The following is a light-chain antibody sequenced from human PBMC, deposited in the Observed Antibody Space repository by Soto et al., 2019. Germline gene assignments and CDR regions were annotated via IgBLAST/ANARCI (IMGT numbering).Light chain of an antibody. J-gene: IGKJ1*01. V-gene: IGKV1-39*01. CDR1: QSISSY. Sequence: DIQMTQSASSLSAYVGDRVTITCRASQSISSYLNWYQQKPGKAPKLLIYAASSLQSGVPSRFSGSGSGTDFTLTISSLQPEDFATYYCQQSYSTPETFGQGTKVDIK. CDR3: QQSYSTPET. CDR2: AAS.